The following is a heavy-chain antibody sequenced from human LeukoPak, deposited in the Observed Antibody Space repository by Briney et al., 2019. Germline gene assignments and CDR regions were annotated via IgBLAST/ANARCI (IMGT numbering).Heavy chain of an antibody. Sequence: GGSLRLSCAASGFTFSNYWMSWVRQAPGKGLEWVSAISGSGDSTYYADSVKGRFTISRDNSKNTLYLQMNSLRAEDTAVYYCAKDVGLVGTTNWFDPWGQGTLVTVSS. V-gene: IGHV3-23*01. J-gene: IGHJ5*02. D-gene: IGHD1-1*01. CDR1: GFTFSNYW. CDR3: AKDVGLVGTTNWFDP. CDR2: ISGSGDST.